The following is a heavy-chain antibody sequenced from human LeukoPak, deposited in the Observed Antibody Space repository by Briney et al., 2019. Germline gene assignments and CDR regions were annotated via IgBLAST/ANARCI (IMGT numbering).Heavy chain of an antibody. Sequence: GGSLRLSCAASGFTFSTYWMSWVRQAPGKGLEWVANIKQDGSDKYCVDSVKGRFTISRDNAKNSLYLQMNSLRAEDTAVYYCAKDAKQLVPWYNWFDPWGQGTLVTVSS. CDR3: AKDAKQLVPWYNWFDP. CDR1: GFTFSTYW. V-gene: IGHV3-7*03. CDR2: IKQDGSDK. D-gene: IGHD6-13*01. J-gene: IGHJ5*02.